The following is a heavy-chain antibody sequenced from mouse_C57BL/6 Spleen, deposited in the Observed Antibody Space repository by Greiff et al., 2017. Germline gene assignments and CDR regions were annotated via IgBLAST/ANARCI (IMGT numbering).Heavy chain of an antibody. V-gene: IGHV1-39*01. CDR2: INPNYGTT. J-gene: IGHJ4*01. D-gene: IGHD2-1*01. CDR1: GYSFTDYN. CDR3: AREGYGNYEAMDC. Sequence: EVQLQQSGPELVKPGASVKISCKASGYSFTDYNMNWVKQSNGKSLEWIGVINPNYGTTSDNQKFKGKATLTVDQSSSTAYMQLNSLTSEASAVYYCAREGYGNYEAMDCWGQGTSVTVSS.